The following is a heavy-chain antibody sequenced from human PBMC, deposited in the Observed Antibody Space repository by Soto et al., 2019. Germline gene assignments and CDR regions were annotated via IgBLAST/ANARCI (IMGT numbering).Heavy chain of an antibody. D-gene: IGHD3-3*02. CDR1: GGSISSSSYY. CDR2: IYYSGST. CDR3: ARHALEHFKDIPQFDY. V-gene: IGHV4-39*01. J-gene: IGHJ4*02. Sequence: SETLSLTCTVSGGSISSSSYYWGWIRQPPGKGLEWIGSIYYSGSTYYNPSLKSRVTISVDTSKNQFSLKLSSVTAADTAVYYCARHALEHFKDIPQFDYWGQGTLVTVSS.